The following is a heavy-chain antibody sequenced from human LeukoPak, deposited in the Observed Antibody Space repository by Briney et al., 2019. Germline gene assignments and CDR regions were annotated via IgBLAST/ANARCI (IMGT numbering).Heavy chain of an antibody. J-gene: IGHJ4*02. D-gene: IGHD3-22*01. Sequence: ASVKVSCKASGYTFTGYYMHRVRQAPGQGLEWMGRINPNSGGTNYAQKFQGRVTMTRDTSISTAYMELSSLRSEDTAVYYCARAGGSSGYRIIDRYYFDYWGQGTLVTVSS. CDR1: GYTFTGYY. CDR2: INPNSGGT. CDR3: ARAGGSSGYRIIDRYYFDY. V-gene: IGHV1-2*06.